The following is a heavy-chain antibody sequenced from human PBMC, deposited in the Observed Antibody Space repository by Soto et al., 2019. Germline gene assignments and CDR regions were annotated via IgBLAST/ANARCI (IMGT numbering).Heavy chain of an antibody. V-gene: IGHV4-39*01. Sequence: SETLSLTCTVSGGSISSSSYYWGWIRQPPGKGLEWIGSIYYSGSTYYNPSLKSRVTISVDTSKNQFSLKLSSVTAADTAVYYCARLDEWLVPPHSENWGQGTLVTVSS. J-gene: IGHJ4*02. CDR1: GGSISSSSYY. CDR3: ARLDEWLVPPHSEN. CDR2: IYYSGST. D-gene: IGHD6-19*01.